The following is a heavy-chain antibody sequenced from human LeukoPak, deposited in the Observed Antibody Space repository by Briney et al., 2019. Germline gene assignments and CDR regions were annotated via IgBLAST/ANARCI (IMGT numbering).Heavy chain of an antibody. V-gene: IGHV3-21*04. Sequence: GGALRLSCAASGFTFSSYNMKCVPRAPGKALEWVTSVSRSSSCIYYPDAGKSRVTISRVKDKHLLSLQLHSLRAEDTSLHHCATAKVTYFAGWGQGTLVTASS. CDR1: GFTFSSYN. CDR3: ATAKVTYFAG. D-gene: IGHD2-21*02. J-gene: IGHJ4*02. CDR2: VSRSSSCI.